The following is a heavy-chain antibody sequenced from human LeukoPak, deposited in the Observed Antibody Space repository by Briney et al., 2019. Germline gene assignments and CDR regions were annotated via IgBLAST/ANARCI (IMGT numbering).Heavy chain of an antibody. Sequence: GGSLRLSCAASGFTVSSNYMSWVRQAPGKGLEWVSVIYSGGSTYYADSVKGRFTISRDNSKNTLYLQMNNLRAEDTAVYYCASRPSYSSSSDHWGQGTLVTVSS. CDR3: ASRPSYSSSSDH. J-gene: IGHJ5*02. CDR1: GFTVSSNY. V-gene: IGHV3-53*01. CDR2: IYSGGST. D-gene: IGHD6-6*01.